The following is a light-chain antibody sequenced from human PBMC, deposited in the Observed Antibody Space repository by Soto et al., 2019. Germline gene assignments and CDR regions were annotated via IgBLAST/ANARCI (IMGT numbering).Light chain of an antibody. J-gene: IGKJ4*01. V-gene: IGKV3-20*01. Sequence: EIVLTQSPGTLSLSPGERATLSCRASQTVTNNYLAWYQQKPRQAPRLLIYGASRRATGIPDRFIGSGSGTDFTLTISILEPEDFAVYYCHQCSHSPPTFGGGTKVEIK. CDR3: HQCSHSPPT. CDR1: QTVTNNY. CDR2: GAS.